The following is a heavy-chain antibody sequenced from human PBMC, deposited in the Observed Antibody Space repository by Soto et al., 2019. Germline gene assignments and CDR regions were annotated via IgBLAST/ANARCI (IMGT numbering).Heavy chain of an antibody. J-gene: IGHJ6*02. Sequence: SETLSLTCTVSGGSISSGGYYWSWIRQHPGKGLEWIGYIYYSGSTYYNPSLKSRVTISVDTSKNQFSLKLSSVTAADTAVYYCARGGGDSGTNYYYYYGMDVWGQGTTVTVSS. CDR2: IYYSGST. D-gene: IGHD3-10*01. CDR3: ARGGGDSGTNYYYYYGMDV. V-gene: IGHV4-31*03. CDR1: GGSISSGGYY.